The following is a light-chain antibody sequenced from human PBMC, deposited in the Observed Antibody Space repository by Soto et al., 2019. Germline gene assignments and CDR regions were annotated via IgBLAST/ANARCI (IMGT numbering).Light chain of an antibody. V-gene: IGKV1-5*01. CDR3: QQYNTYWT. CDR1: QIIIRW. CDR2: DAS. Sequence: DIPMTQSPSTLSASVGDRVTITCRASQIIIRWLAWYQQKPGKAPKLLIYDASNLESGVPSRFSGSGSGTEFTITISSLQPDDFATYYCQQYNTYWTFGPGTKVDIK. J-gene: IGKJ3*01.